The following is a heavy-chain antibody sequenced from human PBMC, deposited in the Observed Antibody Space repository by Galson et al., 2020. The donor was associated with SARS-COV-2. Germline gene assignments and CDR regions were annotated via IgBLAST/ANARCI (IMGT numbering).Heavy chain of an antibody. Sequence: SETLSLTCTVSGYSVSTTNYWGWVRQPPGRGLAWIGSVYPSGTTYSNPSLKSRVTIPVDTSKDPFSLRLDSVTAADTALYYCARQGVNMIVLVTVPGWYFDLWGRGTLVTVSS. CDR2: VYPSGTT. D-gene: IGHD3-22*01. V-gene: IGHV4-38-2*02. CDR1: GYSVSTTNY. J-gene: IGHJ2*01. CDR3: ARQGVNMIVLVTVPGWYFDL.